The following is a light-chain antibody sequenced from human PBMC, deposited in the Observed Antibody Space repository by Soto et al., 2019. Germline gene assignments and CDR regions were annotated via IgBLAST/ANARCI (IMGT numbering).Light chain of an antibody. CDR3: GTWDSILSDAVV. Sequence: QSVLTQPPSVSAAPGQKVTISCSGTSSNIGRNYVAWYQQLPGTAPKLLIYDNDKRPSGIPDRFSGSKSGTSATLGITGLQTGDEADYYCGTWDSILSDAVVFGEGTKLTVL. J-gene: IGLJ2*01. CDR2: DND. V-gene: IGLV1-51*01. CDR1: SSNIGRNY.